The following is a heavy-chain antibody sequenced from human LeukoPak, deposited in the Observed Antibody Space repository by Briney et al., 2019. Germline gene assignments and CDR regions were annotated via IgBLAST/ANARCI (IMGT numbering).Heavy chain of an antibody. J-gene: IGHJ4*02. Sequence: PGRSLRLSCAASGFTFSSYGMHWVRQAPGKGLEWVAVISYDGSNKYYADSVKGRFTISRDNSKNTLYLQMNSLRAEDTAVYYCAKVLGSYYYDSSGYYYPFDYWGQGTLVTVSS. D-gene: IGHD3-22*01. CDR3: AKVLGSYYYDSSGYYYPFDY. CDR2: ISYDGSNK. CDR1: GFTFSSYG. V-gene: IGHV3-30*18.